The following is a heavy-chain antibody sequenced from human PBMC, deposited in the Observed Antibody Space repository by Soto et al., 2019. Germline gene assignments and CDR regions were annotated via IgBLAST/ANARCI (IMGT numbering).Heavy chain of an antibody. J-gene: IGHJ6*02. CDR3: ASPDYSNYFSYYYGMDV. D-gene: IGHD4-4*01. CDR1: GGTFSSYA. V-gene: IGHV1-69*12. Sequence: QVQLVQSGAEVKKPGSSVKVSCKASGGTFSSYAISWVRQAPGQGLEWMGGIIPIFGTANYAQKFQGRVTITADESTSTAYMELSSLRSEDTAVYYCASPDYSNYFSYYYGMDVWGQGTTVTVSS. CDR2: IIPIFGTA.